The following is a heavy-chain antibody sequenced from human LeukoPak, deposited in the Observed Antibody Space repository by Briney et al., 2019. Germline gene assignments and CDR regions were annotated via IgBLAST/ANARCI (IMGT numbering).Heavy chain of an antibody. CDR3: ARASNDLYETPDY. J-gene: IGHJ4*02. CDR2: INHSGST. V-gene: IGHV4-34*01. CDR1: GGSFSGYY. Sequence: SETLSLTCAVYGGSFSGYYWSWIRQPPGKGLEWIGEINHSGSTNYNPSLKSRVTISVDTSKNQFSLKLSSVTAADTAVYYCARASNDLYETPDYWGQGTLVTVSS. D-gene: IGHD2-8*01.